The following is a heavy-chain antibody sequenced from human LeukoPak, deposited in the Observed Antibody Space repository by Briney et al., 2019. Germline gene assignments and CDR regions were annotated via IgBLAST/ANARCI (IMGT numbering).Heavy chain of an antibody. Sequence: RAGGSLRLSCAASGFTFSSYAMSWVRQAPGKGLEWVSAISGSGGSTYYADSVKGRFTISRDNSKNTPYLQMNSLRAEDTAVYYCAKVRGIVGATSFDYWGQGTLVTVS. J-gene: IGHJ4*02. D-gene: IGHD1-26*01. CDR3: AKVRGIVGATSFDY. CDR1: GFTFSSYA. CDR2: ISGSGGST. V-gene: IGHV3-23*01.